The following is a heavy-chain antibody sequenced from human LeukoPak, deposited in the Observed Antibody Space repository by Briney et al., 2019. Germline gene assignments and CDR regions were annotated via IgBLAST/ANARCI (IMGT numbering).Heavy chain of an antibody. V-gene: IGHV3-30*18. D-gene: IGHD6-13*01. Sequence: PGGSLRLSCAASGFTFSSYGMHWVRQAPGKGLEWVAVISYDGSIKYYADSVKGRFTISRDNSKNTLYLQMNSLRPEDSSVYYCAKALIAAAGLRPPDAFDIWGQGTMVTVSS. J-gene: IGHJ3*02. CDR1: GFTFSSYG. CDR3: AKALIAAAGLRPPDAFDI. CDR2: ISYDGSIK.